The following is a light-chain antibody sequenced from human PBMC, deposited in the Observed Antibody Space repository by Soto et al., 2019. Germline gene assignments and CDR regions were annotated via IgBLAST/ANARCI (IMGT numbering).Light chain of an antibody. V-gene: IGLV2-11*01. CDR1: SSDVGLYNY. CDR3: CSYAGSYTHV. Sequence: QSALTQPRSVSGSPGQSVTISCTGTSSDVGLYNYVSWYQQHPGKAPKLMISDVSKRPSGVPDRFSGSKSGNTASLTISGLQADDEADYYCCSYAGSYTHVFGSGTKLTVL. CDR2: DVS. J-gene: IGLJ1*01.